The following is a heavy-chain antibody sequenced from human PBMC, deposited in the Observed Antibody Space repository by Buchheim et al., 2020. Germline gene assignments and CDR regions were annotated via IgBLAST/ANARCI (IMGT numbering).Heavy chain of an antibody. CDR3: ARGRRHFDY. V-gene: IGHV3-7*04. Sequence: EVQLVDSGGDLVQPGGSLRLSCEASGFTFSDYWMSWVRQAPGKGPEWVASIKQEGSERHYVDSVKGRFTTSRDNGRKSRLLQMNSLRGEDTAVYYCARGRRHFDYWGQGTL. CDR2: IKQEGSER. J-gene: IGHJ4*02. CDR1: GFTFSDYW.